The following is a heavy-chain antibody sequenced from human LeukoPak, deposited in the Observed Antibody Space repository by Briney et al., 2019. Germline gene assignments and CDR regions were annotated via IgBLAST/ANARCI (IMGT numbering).Heavy chain of an antibody. CDR3: ARRQGSGWYEQYYYYGMDV. J-gene: IGHJ6*02. CDR2: IYYSGST. CDR1: GGSISSYY. Sequence: SSETLSLTCTVSGGSISSYYWSWIRQPPGKGLEWIGYIYYSGSTNYNPSLKSRVTISVDTSKNQFSLKLSSVTAADTAVYYCARRQGSGWYEQYYYYGMDVWGQGTTVTVSS. D-gene: IGHD6-19*01. V-gene: IGHV4-59*08.